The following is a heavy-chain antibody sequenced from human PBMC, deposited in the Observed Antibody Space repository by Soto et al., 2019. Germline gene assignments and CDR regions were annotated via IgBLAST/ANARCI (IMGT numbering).Heavy chain of an antibody. J-gene: IGHJ6*02. CDR2: ISAYNGNT. CDR1: GDSFTSYG. D-gene: IGHD3-3*01. CDR3: ARDGEVFWSGDKYYYGMDV. V-gene: IGHV1-18*01. Sequence: QVQLVQSGAEVKKPGASVKVSFKASGDSFTSYGISWVRQAPGQGLEWMGWISAYNGNTNYAQKLKGRVTMTTDTSTSTAYMELRRLRSDYTAVYYCARDGEVFWSGDKYYYGMDVWGQGTTVNVSS.